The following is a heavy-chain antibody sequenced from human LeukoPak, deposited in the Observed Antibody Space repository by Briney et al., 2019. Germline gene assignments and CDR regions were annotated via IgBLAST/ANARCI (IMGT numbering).Heavy chain of an antibody. CDR2: ISSSSSYI. Sequence: GGSLRLSCAASGFTFSSYSMNWVRQAPGKGLEWVSSISSSSSYIYYADSVKGRFTISRDNAKNSLYLQVNSLRAEDTAVYYCARDRDLHTAMVIGFDYWGQGTLVTVSS. CDR3: ARDRDLHTAMVIGFDY. D-gene: IGHD5-18*01. J-gene: IGHJ4*02. CDR1: GFTFSSYS. V-gene: IGHV3-21*01.